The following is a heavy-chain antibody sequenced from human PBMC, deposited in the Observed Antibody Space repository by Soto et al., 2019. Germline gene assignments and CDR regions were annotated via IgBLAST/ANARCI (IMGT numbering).Heavy chain of an antibody. Sequence: QVQLVQSGAEVKKPGASVKVSCKTSGYTFAAYYIHWIRQAPGKGLEWMGWINPTSGGTVYAQNFQDRVTMTRDTSISTAYMELRRLNSDDTAVYYCARDPDYGDYWGYFFDSWGQGTPVTVSS. D-gene: IGHD4-17*01. CDR3: ARDPDYGDYWGYFFDS. CDR1: GYTFAAYY. J-gene: IGHJ4*02. CDR2: INPTSGGT. V-gene: IGHV1-2*02.